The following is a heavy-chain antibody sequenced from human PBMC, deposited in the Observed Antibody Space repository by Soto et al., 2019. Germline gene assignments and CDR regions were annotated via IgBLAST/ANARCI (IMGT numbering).Heavy chain of an antibody. D-gene: IGHD2-8*01. CDR1: GFPFSNNA. V-gene: IGHV3-23*01. CDR2: INGSGSGT. CDR3: AKDLSWSLGGAFDL. J-gene: IGHJ3*01. Sequence: ELQLLESGGGLVQPGGSLRLSCAASGFPFSNNAMNWVRQAPEKGLEWVSAINGSGSGTYYAASVKGRFTMSRDNSKNTVYLQMNSLRAEDTAVYSCAKDLSWSLGGAFDLWGQGTTVTVSS.